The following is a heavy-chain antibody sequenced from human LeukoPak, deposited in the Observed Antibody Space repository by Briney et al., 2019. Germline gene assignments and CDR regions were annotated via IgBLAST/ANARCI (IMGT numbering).Heavy chain of an antibody. CDR1: GGSISSYY. CDR3: ARSGYSSSWTLGYYYGMDV. V-gene: IGHV4-59*01. Sequence: SETLSLTCTVSGGSISSYYWSWIRQPPGKGLEWIGYIYHSGSTNYNPSLKSRVTISVDTSKNQFSLKLSSVTAADTAVYYCARSGYSSSWTLGYYYGMDVWGQGTTVTVSS. D-gene: IGHD6-13*01. CDR2: IYHSGST. J-gene: IGHJ6*02.